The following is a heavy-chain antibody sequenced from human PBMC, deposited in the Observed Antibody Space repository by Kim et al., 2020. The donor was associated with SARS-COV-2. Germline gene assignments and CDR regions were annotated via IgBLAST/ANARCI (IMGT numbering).Heavy chain of an antibody. CDR2: IIPIFGTA. CDR3: AREGYYYDSSGYYS. Sequence: SVKVSCKASGGTFSSYAISWVRQAPGQGLEWMGGIIPIFGTANYAQKFQGRVTITADESTSTAYMELSGLRSEDTAVYYCAREGYYYDSSGYYSWGQGTLVTVSS. V-gene: IGHV1-69*13. CDR1: GGTFSSYA. D-gene: IGHD3-22*01. J-gene: IGHJ4*02.